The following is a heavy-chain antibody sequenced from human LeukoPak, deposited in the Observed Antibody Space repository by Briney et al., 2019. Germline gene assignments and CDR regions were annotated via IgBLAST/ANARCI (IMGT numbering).Heavy chain of an antibody. J-gene: IGHJ4*02. Sequence: KSSETLSLTCTVSGGSISSYYWSWIRQPPGKGLEWIGYIYYSGSTNYNPSLKSRVTISVDTSKNQFSLKLSSVTAADTAVYYCAGGDMVRGVPPPPSLDYWGQGTLVTVSS. D-gene: IGHD3-10*01. V-gene: IGHV4-59*01. CDR3: AGGDMVRGVPPPPSLDY. CDR2: IYYSGST. CDR1: GGSISSYY.